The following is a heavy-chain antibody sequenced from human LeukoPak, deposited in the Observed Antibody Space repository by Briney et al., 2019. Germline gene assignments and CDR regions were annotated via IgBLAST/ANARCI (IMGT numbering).Heavy chain of an antibody. CDR1: GYTFTSYY. J-gene: IGHJ6*03. V-gene: IGHV1-46*01. CDR3: ATRSSWSPYYYYYMDV. CDR2: INSSGGST. D-gene: IGHD6-13*01. Sequence: GASVKVSFKPSGYTFTSYYMHWLRQAPGQGLEGMGIINSSGGSTSYAQKFQGRVTMTRDTSTSTVYMEMSSLRSEDTAVYYCATRSSWSPYYYYYMDVWGKGTTVTVSS.